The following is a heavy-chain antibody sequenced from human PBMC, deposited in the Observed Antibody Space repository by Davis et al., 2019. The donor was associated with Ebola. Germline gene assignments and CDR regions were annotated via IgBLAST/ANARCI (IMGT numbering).Heavy chain of an antibody. D-gene: IGHD2-8*01. V-gene: IGHV3-23*01. Sequence: GGSLRLSCAASGFMFSNYAMNWVRQAPGKGLEWVSGISGNGRATYYVDSVKGRFTISRDKSNNTLDLQMNSLRAEDTAVYYCAKDQWLGQGYYMDVWGKGTAVTVSS. CDR2: ISGNGRAT. CDR3: AKDQWLGQGYYMDV. J-gene: IGHJ6*03. CDR1: GFMFSNYA.